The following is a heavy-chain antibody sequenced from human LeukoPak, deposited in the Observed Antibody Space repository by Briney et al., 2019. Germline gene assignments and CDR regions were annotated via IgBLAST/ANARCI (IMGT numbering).Heavy chain of an antibody. Sequence: PGGSLRLSCAASGFTFSSYAMHWVRQAPGKGLEWVAVISYDGSNKYYADSVKGRFTISRDNSKNTLYLQMNSLGAEDTAVYYCAGSAGGGIMITFGGVIALDYWGQGTLVTVSS. CDR1: GFTFSSYA. J-gene: IGHJ4*02. V-gene: IGHV3-30*04. CDR2: ISYDGSNK. CDR3: AGSAGGGIMITFGGVIALDY. D-gene: IGHD3-16*02.